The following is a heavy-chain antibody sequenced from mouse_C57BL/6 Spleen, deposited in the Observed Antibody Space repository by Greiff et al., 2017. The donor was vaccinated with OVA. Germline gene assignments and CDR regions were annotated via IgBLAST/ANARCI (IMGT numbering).Heavy chain of an antibody. CDR1: GYSFTGYY. CDR2: INPSTGGT. Sequence: EVQLQQSGPELVKPGASVKISCKASGYSFTGYYMNWVKQSPEKSLEWIGEINPSTGGTTYNQKFKAKATLTVDKSSSTAYMQLKSLKSEDSAVYYCARSSLAWFAYWGQGTLVTVSA. V-gene: IGHV1-42*01. J-gene: IGHJ3*01. CDR3: ARSSLAWFAY.